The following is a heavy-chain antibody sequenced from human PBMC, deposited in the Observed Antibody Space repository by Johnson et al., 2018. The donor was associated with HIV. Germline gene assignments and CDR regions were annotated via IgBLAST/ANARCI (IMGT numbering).Heavy chain of an antibody. CDR2: IWYDGSNK. CDR3: ASSLHDYSDYLWGRDAFDI. D-gene: IGHD4-11*01. CDR1: GFTFSSYG. V-gene: IGHV3-33*01. Sequence: QVQLVESGGGVVQPGKSLRLSCAASGFTFSSYGMLWVRQAAGKGLEWVALIWYDGSNKYYAASVKGRLNISRDNSKNPLYLQVNSLRGEDTAVYYCASSLHDYSDYLWGRDAFDIWGQGTMVIVSS. J-gene: IGHJ3*02.